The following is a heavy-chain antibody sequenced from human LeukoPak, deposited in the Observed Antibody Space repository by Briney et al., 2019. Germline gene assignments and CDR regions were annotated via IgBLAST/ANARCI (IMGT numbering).Heavy chain of an antibody. CDR3: ARDLRDDYGDYLRSMDV. CDR2: IIPIFGTA. D-gene: IGHD4-17*01. CDR1: GGTFISYA. V-gene: IGHV1-69*01. J-gene: IGHJ6*02. Sequence: SVKVSCKASGGTFISYAISWVRQAPGQGLEWMGGIIPIFGTANYAQKFQGRVTITADESTSTAYMELSSLRSEDTAVYYCARDLRDDYGDYLRSMDVWGQGTTVTVSS.